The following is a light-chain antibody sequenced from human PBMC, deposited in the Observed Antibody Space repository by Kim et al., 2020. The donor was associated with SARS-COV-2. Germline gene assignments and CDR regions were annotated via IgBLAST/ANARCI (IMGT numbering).Light chain of an antibody. J-gene: IGKJ2*01. Sequence: SASIGDRVTITCRASQSFSTWLAWYQQRPGKTPKLLISEASTLKSGVPSRFSGSESGAEFTLTITNLQPDDFATYYCQQYNNYPYTFGQGTKLEI. CDR3: QQYNNYPYT. CDR1: QSFSTW. CDR2: EAS. V-gene: IGKV1-5*03.